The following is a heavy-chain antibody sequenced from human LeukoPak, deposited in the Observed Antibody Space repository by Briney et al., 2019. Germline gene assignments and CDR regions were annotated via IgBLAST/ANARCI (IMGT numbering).Heavy chain of an antibody. CDR3: VSFYETY. J-gene: IGHJ4*02. CDR1: GNSW. D-gene: IGHD2/OR15-2a*01. V-gene: IGHV3-74*01. Sequence: GGSLRLSCAASGNSWMHWVRQAPGKGLVWVSHINSDGSWTSYADSVKGRFTISKDNAKNTVYLQMDSLRAEDTAVYYCVSFYETYWGRGTLVTVSS. CDR2: INSDGSWT.